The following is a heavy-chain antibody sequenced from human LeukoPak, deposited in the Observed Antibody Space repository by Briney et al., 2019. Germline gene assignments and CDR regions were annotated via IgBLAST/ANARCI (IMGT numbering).Heavy chain of an antibody. Sequence: GGSLRLSCVASGFTFSSCAMSWVRQAPGKGLEWVSGISGSGSNTYYADSVKGRFTISRDASENTLYLQMNSLRAEDTAVYYCAKASGWSQRKYYFDYWGQGTLVTVSS. CDR3: AKASGWSQRKYYFDY. D-gene: IGHD6-19*01. J-gene: IGHJ4*02. V-gene: IGHV3-23*01. CDR1: GFTFSSCA. CDR2: ISGSGSNT.